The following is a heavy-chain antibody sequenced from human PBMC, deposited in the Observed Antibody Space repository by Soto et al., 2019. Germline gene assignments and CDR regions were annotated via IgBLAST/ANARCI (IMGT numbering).Heavy chain of an antibody. D-gene: IGHD6-13*01. J-gene: IGHJ5*02. Sequence: TSETLSLTCAVSGGYISSSNWWSWVRQPPGKGLEWIGEIYHSGSTNYNPSLKSRVTISVDKSKNQFSLKLSSVTAADTAVYYCASHWGGAAAIRFDPWGQGTLVTVS. V-gene: IGHV4-4*02. CDR3: ASHWGGAAAIRFDP. CDR1: GGYISSSNW. CDR2: IYHSGST.